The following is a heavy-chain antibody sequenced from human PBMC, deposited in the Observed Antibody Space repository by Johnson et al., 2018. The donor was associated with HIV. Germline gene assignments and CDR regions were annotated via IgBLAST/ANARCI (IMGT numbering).Heavy chain of an antibody. CDR1: GFTFSSYD. J-gene: IGHJ3*02. Sequence: VQLVESGGGLVQPGGSPRLSCAASGFTFSSYDMHWVRQATGKGLEWVSAIGTAGDTYYPGSVKGRFTISRENAKNSLYLQMNSLRAGDTAVYYCARDRSKGGAFDIWGQGTMVTVSS. D-gene: IGHD2/OR15-2a*01. CDR2: IGTAGDT. CDR3: ARDRSKGGAFDI. V-gene: IGHV3-13*01.